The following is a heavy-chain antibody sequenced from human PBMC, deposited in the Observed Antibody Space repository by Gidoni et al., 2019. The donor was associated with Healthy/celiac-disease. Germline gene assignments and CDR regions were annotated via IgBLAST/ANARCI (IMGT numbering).Heavy chain of an antibody. CDR3: ARGAGDWAEAFDI. J-gene: IGHJ3*02. D-gene: IGHD2-21*02. CDR1: GDTFTGYY. V-gene: IGHV1-2*06. CDR2: INPNSVGT. Sequence: QVQLVQSGAEAKKPGASVKVSCQASGDTFTGYYMHWVRQAPGQGLEWMGRINPNSVGTNYAQKFQCRVTMTRDTSISTAYMELSRLRSDDTAVYYCARGAGDWAEAFDIWGQGTMVTVSS.